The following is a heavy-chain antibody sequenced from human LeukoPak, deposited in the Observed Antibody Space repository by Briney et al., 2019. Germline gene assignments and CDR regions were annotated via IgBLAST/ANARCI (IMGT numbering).Heavy chain of an antibody. J-gene: IGHJ4*02. CDR1: GYTFTGYY. Sequence: GASVKVSCKASGYTFTGYYMHWVRQAPGQGLEWMGWINPNSGGTNYAQKFQGRVTMTRDTSISTAYMELSRLRSDDTAVYYCARYHYYGSATLDYWGQGTLVTVSS. D-gene: IGHD3-10*01. CDR3: ARYHYYGSATLDY. V-gene: IGHV1-2*02. CDR2: INPNSGGT.